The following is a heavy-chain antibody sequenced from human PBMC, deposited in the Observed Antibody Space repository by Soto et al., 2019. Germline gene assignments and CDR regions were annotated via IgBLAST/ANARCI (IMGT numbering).Heavy chain of an antibody. CDR2: ISSSGSNI. D-gene: IGHD2-21*02. J-gene: IGHJ6*04. CDR1: GFTFSDYY. CDR3: ARFNTGVGGDDVDV. Sequence: QVQLVESGGGLVKPGGSLRLSCAASGFTFSDYYMSWIRQAPGKGLEWVSYISSSGSNIYYADSVKGRFTISRDNAKNTLYLQMNSQRAEDRAVDYCARFNTGVGGDDVDVWGKGTMVTVSS. V-gene: IGHV3-11*01.